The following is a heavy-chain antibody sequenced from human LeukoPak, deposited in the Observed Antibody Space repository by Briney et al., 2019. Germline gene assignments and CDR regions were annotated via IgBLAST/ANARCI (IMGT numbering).Heavy chain of an antibody. D-gene: IGHD3-22*01. CDR3: ARTHYYDSRVFDY. J-gene: IGHJ4*02. V-gene: IGHV3-11*01. CDR1: GFTFSDYY. Sequence: GGSLRLSCAASGFTFSDYYMSWIRQAPGTGLEWVSYISSSGSTIYYADSVKGRFTISRDNAKNSLYLQMNSLRAEDTAVYYCARTHYYDSRVFDYWGQGALVTVSS. CDR2: ISSSGSTI.